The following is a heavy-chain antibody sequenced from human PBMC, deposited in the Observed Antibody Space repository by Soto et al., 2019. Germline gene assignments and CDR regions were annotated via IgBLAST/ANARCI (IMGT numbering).Heavy chain of an antibody. CDR2: ISYDGSNK. D-gene: IGHD3-3*01. J-gene: IGHJ4*02. Sequence: PGGSLRLSCAASGFTFSSHAMHWVRQAPGKGLEWVAVISYDGSNKYYADSVKGRFTISRDNSKNTLYLQMNSLRAEDTAVYYCARDKRDLRFLEWSYYFDFWGQGTLVTVSS. CDR1: GFTFSSHA. CDR3: ARDKRDLRFLEWSYYFDF. V-gene: IGHV3-30-3*01.